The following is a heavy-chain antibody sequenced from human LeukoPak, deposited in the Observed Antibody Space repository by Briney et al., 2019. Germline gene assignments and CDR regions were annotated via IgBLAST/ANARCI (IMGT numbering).Heavy chain of an antibody. J-gene: IGHJ3*02. CDR1: GFSLSTSGVG. Sequence: SGPTLVKPTQTLTLTCTFSGFSLSTSGVGVGWIRQPPGKALEWLALIYWNDDKRYSPSLKSRLTITKDTSKNQVVLTMTNMDPVDTATYYCAHGFVVVVAARNHDAFDIWGQGTMVTVSS. CDR3: AHGFVVVVAARNHDAFDI. D-gene: IGHD2-15*01. CDR2: IYWNDDK. V-gene: IGHV2-5*01.